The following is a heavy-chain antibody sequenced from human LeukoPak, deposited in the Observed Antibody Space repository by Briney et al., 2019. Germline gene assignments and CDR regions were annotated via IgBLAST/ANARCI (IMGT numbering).Heavy chain of an antibody. CDR2: IYGDGTT. J-gene: IGHJ5*02. V-gene: IGHV3-53*01. CDR3: ARGSPVASGRYSIYSS. CDR1: GFTVRDYC. Sequence: QPGGSLRLSCAASGFTVRDYCMSWVRQAPGKGLEWVAVIYGDGTTYYADSVKGRFTISSDTLKNTLSLQMDSLRAADTAMYSCARGSPVASGRYSIYSSWGQGTLVTVSP. D-gene: IGHD3-10*01.